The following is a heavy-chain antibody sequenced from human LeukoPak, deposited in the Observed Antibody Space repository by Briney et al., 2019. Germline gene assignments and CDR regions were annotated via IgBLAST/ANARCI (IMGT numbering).Heavy chain of an antibody. V-gene: IGHV3-53*01. Sequence: GGSLRLSCAVSGFTVSGNYMSWVRQAPGKGLEWVSLICGGTTYYADSVKGRFTISRDNSKNTLYLQMNSLRAEDTAVYYCARGLKAHIYDSSGYYLDYWGQGTLVTVSS. CDR3: ARGLKAHIYDSSGYYLDY. D-gene: IGHD3-22*01. CDR1: GFTVSGNY. CDR2: ICGGTT. J-gene: IGHJ4*02.